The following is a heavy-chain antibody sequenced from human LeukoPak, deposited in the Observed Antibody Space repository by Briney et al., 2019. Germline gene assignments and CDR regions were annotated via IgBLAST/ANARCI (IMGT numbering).Heavy chain of an antibody. D-gene: IGHD1-26*01. CDR3: ARDLFSGSDYYYGMDV. V-gene: IGHV3-53*01. CDR2: IYSGGIT. J-gene: IGHJ6*02. CDR1: GFTVSSNY. Sequence: GRSLRLSCPASGFTVSSNYMSCVRQAPGKGLESVSIIYSGGITYCADSVKGRFTISRDNSKNTLYLQMNSLRAKDTAVYYCARDLFSGSDYYYGMDVWGQGTTVTVSS.